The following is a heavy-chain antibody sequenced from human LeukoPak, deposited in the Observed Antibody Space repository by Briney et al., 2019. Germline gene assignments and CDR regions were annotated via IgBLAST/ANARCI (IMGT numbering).Heavy chain of an antibody. CDR2: IYYSGST. J-gene: IGHJ4*02. CDR1: GGSISSGGYY. V-gene: IGHV4-31*03. CDR3: AREEASYGGNSGIDY. Sequence: PSQTLSLTCTVSGGSISSGGYYWSWIRQHPGKGLEWIGYIYYSGSTYHNPSLKSRVTISVDTSKNQFSLKLSSVTAADTAVYYCAREEASYGGNSGIDYWGQGTLVTVSS. D-gene: IGHD4-23*01.